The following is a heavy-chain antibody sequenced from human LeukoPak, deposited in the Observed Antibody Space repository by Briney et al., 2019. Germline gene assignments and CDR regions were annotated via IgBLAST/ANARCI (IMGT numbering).Heavy chain of an antibody. CDR3: TRVRALAAAGTGARYFQD. CDR1: GYIFTAYY. Sequence: ASVKVSCKPSGYIFTAYYIHWMRQAPGQGLEWMGWSNPSSGGTNYAEKFHGRVTMTRDTSTNTAYMELSRLRSDDTAVYFCTRVRALAAAGTGARYFQDWGQGTLVTVSS. D-gene: IGHD6-13*01. J-gene: IGHJ1*01. V-gene: IGHV1-2*02. CDR2: SNPSSGGT.